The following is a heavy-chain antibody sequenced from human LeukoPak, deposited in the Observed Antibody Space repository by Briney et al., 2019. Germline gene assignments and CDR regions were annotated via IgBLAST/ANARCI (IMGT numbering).Heavy chain of an antibody. J-gene: IGHJ4*02. CDR1: GYSFTSYW. Sequence: GESLKISCKGSGYSFTSYWIGWVRHMPGKGLEWMGIMYPGDSDTRYSPSFQGQVTISVDKSISTAYLQWSSLKASDTAMYYCGRHLYGGNSAIDYWGQGTLVTVSS. CDR2: MYPGDSDT. D-gene: IGHD4-23*01. CDR3: GRHLYGGNSAIDY. V-gene: IGHV5-51*01.